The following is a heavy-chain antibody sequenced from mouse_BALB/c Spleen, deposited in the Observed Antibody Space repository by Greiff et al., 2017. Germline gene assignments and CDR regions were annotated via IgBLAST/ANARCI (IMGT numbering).Heavy chain of an antibody. CDR1: GFTFSDYY. CDR2: ISDGGSYT. Sequence: EVKVEESGGGLVKPGGSLKLSCAASGFTFSDYYMYWVRQTPEKRLEWVATISDGGSYTYYPDSVKGRFTISRDNAKNNLYLQMSSLKSEDTAMYYCAREGVAYWGQGTLVTVSA. CDR3: AREGVAY. J-gene: IGHJ3*01. V-gene: IGHV5-4*02.